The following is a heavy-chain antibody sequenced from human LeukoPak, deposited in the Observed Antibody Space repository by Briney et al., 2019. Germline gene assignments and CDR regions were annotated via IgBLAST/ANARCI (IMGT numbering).Heavy chain of an antibody. J-gene: IGHJ4*02. CDR2: IIPILGTA. D-gene: IGHD3-22*01. Sequence: ASVKVSCKASGGTFSSYAISWVRQAPGQGLEWMGGIIPILGTANYAQKFQGRVTITADKSTSTAYMELSSLRSEDTAVYYCASSMAGYYDSSGYSPFDYWGQGTLVTVSS. V-gene: IGHV1-69*10. CDR3: ASSMAGYYDSSGYSPFDY. CDR1: GGTFSSYA.